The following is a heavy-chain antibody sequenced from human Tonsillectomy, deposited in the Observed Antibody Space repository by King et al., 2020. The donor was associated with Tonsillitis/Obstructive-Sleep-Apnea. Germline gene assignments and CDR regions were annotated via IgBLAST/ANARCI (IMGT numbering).Heavy chain of an antibody. CDR3: ARGNGYGNWFDP. CDR1: GFTFSSYV. CDR2: ISYDGRNK. Sequence: VQLVESGGGVVQPGRSLRLSCAASGFTFSSYVMDWVRQAPGKGLEWVAVISYDGRNKYYADSVKGRFTISRDNSKNTLYLQMNSLRAEDTAVYYCARGNGYGNWFDPWGQGTLVTVSS. V-gene: IGHV3-30*04. D-gene: IGHD5-18*01. J-gene: IGHJ5*02.